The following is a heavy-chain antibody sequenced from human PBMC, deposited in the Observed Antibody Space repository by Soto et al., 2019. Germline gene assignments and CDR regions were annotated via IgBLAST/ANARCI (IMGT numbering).Heavy chain of an antibody. CDR1: GFTFSSYG. J-gene: IGHJ6*02. V-gene: IGHV3-33*01. Sequence: PGGSLRLSCAASGFTFSSYGMHWVREAPGKGLEWVALIWHDGIKKYYADSVKGRFTISRDNSENTQYLQMNSLRAEDTAVYYCARDLDIAMGYYYYYGMDVWGQGTTVTVSS. CDR3: ARDLDIAMGYYYYYGMDV. D-gene: IGHD5-18*01. CDR2: IWHDGIKK.